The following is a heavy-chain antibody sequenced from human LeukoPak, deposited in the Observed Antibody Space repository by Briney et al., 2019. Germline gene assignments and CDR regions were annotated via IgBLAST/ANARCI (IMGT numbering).Heavy chain of an antibody. CDR3: ARAALTTVTTSSLDP. CDR1: GFTFSTYN. J-gene: IGHJ5*02. CDR2: ISSSSNTI. V-gene: IGHV3-48*01. D-gene: IGHD4-17*01. Sequence: PGGSLRLSCAASGFTFSTYNMNWVRQAPRKGVEWVSYISSSSNTIYYADSVKGRFTISRDNAKNSLYLQMNSLRAEDTAVYYCARAALTTVTTSSLDPWGQGTLVTVSS.